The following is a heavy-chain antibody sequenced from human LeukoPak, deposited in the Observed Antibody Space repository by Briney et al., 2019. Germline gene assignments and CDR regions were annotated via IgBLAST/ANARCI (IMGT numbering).Heavy chain of an antibody. J-gene: IGHJ4*02. CDR3: AKDMGAGLRGDYGYYFDY. CDR2: ISWNSGSI. Sequence: GRSLRLSCAASGFTFDDYAMHWVRPAPGKGLAWVSGISWNSGSIGYADSVKGRFTISRDNAKNSLYLQMNSLRAEDTALYYCAKDMGAGLRGDYGYYFDYWGQGTLVTVSS. V-gene: IGHV3-9*01. CDR1: GFTFDDYA. D-gene: IGHD4-17*01.